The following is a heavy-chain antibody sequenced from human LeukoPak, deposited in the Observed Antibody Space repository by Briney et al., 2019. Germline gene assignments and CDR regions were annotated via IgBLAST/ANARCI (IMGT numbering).Heavy chain of an antibody. CDR2: IYYNGIT. CDR1: GVSTSYSSYY. Sequence: SETLSLTCTVSGVSTSYSSYYWGWIRQPPGKGLEWIGSIYYNGITYYNPSLKSRVAISIDTSKNQFSLSLTSVTAADTAVYYCARDHGGSYSGYDYWGQGTLVTVSS. V-gene: IGHV4-39*07. J-gene: IGHJ4*02. D-gene: IGHD3-10*01. CDR3: ARDHGGSYSGYDY.